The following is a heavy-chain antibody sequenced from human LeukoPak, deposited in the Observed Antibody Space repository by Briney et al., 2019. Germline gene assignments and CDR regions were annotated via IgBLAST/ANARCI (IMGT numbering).Heavy chain of an antibody. Sequence: PGGSLRLSCAASGFTFSSYEMNWVRQAPGKGLEWVSYISSSGSTIYYADSVKGRFTISRDNAKNSLYLQTNSLRAEDTAVYYCARYGLYYYDSSGYYFDYWGQGTLVTVSS. V-gene: IGHV3-48*03. CDR2: ISSSGSTI. CDR1: GFTFSSYE. D-gene: IGHD3-22*01. CDR3: ARYGLYYYDSSGYYFDY. J-gene: IGHJ4*02.